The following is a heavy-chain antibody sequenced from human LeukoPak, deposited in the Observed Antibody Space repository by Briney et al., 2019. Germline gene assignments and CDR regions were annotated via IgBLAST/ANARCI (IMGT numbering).Heavy chain of an antibody. Sequence: FTISRDNSKNTLHLQMGSLRAEDMAVYYCARGSGALNAFDIWGQGTMVTVSS. V-gene: IGHV3-64*01. CDR3: ARGSGALNAFDI. J-gene: IGHJ3*02.